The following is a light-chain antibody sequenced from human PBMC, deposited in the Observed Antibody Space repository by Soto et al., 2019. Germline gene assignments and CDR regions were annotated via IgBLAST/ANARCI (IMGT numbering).Light chain of an antibody. V-gene: IGKV1-33*01. CDR2: DAS. J-gene: IGKJ2*01. CDR3: QQYDKLPQT. CDR1: QSISNY. Sequence: EIQMTQSPSSLSASVGDRATISCQASQSISNYLSWYQQKPGKAPKLLIYDASNSETGVPSRFSGSGSGTEFTFTISSLQSEDIAIYYCQQYDKLPQTFGQGTKLEIK.